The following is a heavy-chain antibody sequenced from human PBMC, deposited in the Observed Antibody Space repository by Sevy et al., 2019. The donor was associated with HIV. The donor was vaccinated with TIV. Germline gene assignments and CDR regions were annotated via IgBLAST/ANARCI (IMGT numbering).Heavy chain of an antibody. Sequence: GGSLRLSCVASGFTFSSHFMTWVRQAPGKGLEWVANLDADGNEINYADSVKGRFTISRDNAKNSVYLQMDGLRVGDTPGYYGGRHCVVRVCQFGHFDIWGRGTLVTVSS. CDR1: GFTFSSHF. J-gene: IGHJ2*01. CDR2: LDADGNEI. CDR3: GRHCVVRVCQFGHFDI. V-gene: IGHV3-7*01. D-gene: IGHD3-10*02.